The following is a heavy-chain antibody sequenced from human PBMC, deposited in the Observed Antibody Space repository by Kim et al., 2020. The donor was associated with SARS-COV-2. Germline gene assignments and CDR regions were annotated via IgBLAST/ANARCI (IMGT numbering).Heavy chain of an antibody. CDR1: GYTFTSYD. CDR2: MNPNSGNT. Sequence: ASVKVSCKASGYTFTSYDINWVRQATGQGLEWMGWMNPNSGNTGYAQKFQGRVTMTRNTSISTAYMELSSLRSEYTAVYYCARVGHYYYDSSIDYWGQGTLVTVSS. D-gene: IGHD3-22*01. V-gene: IGHV1-8*01. J-gene: IGHJ4*02. CDR3: ARVGHYYYDSSIDY.